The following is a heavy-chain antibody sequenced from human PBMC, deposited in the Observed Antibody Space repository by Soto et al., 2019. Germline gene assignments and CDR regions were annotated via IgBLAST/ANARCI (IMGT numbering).Heavy chain of an antibody. V-gene: IGHV4-59*12. CDR3: ARDTNSLDL. CDR1: GGSISSYY. D-gene: IGHD2-8*01. Sequence: SETLSLKCSVAGGSISSYYGSWIRQPPGKGLEWIGYIYYSGSTNYNPSLKSRVTISVDTSKNHFSLRLTYLTAADTAVDFCARDTNSLDLWGQGILVTVSS. J-gene: IGHJ5*02. CDR2: IYYSGST.